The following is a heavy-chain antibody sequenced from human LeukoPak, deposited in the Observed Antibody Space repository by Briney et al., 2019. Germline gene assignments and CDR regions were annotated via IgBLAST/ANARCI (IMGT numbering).Heavy chain of an antibody. CDR2: FYSGGSR. CDR3: ARGTFYGGNSPFAFDI. D-gene: IGHD4-23*01. V-gene: IGHV3-53*01. J-gene: IGHJ3*02. Sequence: GGSLRLSCAASGFTVSSNYMSCVRQAPGKGLEWVSVFYSGGSRYYADSVKGRLTISRDNSKNTLYFQMNSLRAEDTAVYYCARGTFYGGNSPFAFDIWGQGTMVTVSS. CDR1: GFTVSSNY.